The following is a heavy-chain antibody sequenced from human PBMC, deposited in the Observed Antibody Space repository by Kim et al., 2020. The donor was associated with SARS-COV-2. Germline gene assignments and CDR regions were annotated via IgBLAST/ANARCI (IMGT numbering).Heavy chain of an antibody. J-gene: IGHJ4*02. D-gene: IGHD5-18*01. CDR2: ISANKGNT. CDR1: GYTCTGYG. CDR3: ASDSYGFPFDY. V-gene: IGHV1-18*01. Sequence: ASGKVSCKASGYTCTGYGMSWVRQAPGQGLEWRGGISANKGNTNYAQKLQGRVTMTTDTSTSTAYMELRSLRSDDTAVYYCASDSYGFPFDYWGQGTLVTVSS.